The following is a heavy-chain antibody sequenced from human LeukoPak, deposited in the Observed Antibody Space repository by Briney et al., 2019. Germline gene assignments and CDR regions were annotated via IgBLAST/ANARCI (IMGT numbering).Heavy chain of an antibody. D-gene: IGHD2-2*01. V-gene: IGHV4-34*01. J-gene: IGHJ5*02. Sequence: PSETLSLTCAVYGXSXXGYYXSWXRQPXXXXXXXXGXIXXXGSTNYNPSLKSRVTISVDTSKNQFSLKLSSVTAADTAVYYCARAGCSSTSCYGRVWFDPWGQGTLVTVSS. CDR1: GXSXXGYY. CDR2: IXXXGST. CDR3: ARAGCSSTSCYGRVWFDP.